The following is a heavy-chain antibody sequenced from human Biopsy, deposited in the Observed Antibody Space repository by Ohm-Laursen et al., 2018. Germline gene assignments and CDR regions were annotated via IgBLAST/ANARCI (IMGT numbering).Heavy chain of an antibody. CDR1: GGSISGSS. CDR3: ARRGSGGRSFDY. V-gene: IGHV4-59*08. D-gene: IGHD2-15*01. Sequence: GTLSLTCTVSGGSISGSSWSWIRQAPGKGLEWIGYISYSRDTNYNPSLKSRVTISADTSKNQFSLKLGSVTAADTAVFYCARRGSGGRSFDYWGQGSLVTVSS. J-gene: IGHJ4*02. CDR2: ISYSRDT.